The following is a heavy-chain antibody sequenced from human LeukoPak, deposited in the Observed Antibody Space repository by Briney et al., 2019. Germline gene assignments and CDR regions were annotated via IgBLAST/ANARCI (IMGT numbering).Heavy chain of an antibody. V-gene: IGHV4-4*07. CDR1: GGSISSYY. CDR2: IYTSGSN. Sequence: SETLSFNCTVAGGSISSYYWSWIRHPAGKGLEWIGRIYTSGSNNYNPSLKSRVTMSVDTSKNQFSLKLSSVTAADTAVYYCARVLRLGINYYFDYWGQGTLVTVSS. CDR3: ARVLRLGINYYFDY. D-gene: IGHD3-3*01. J-gene: IGHJ4*02.